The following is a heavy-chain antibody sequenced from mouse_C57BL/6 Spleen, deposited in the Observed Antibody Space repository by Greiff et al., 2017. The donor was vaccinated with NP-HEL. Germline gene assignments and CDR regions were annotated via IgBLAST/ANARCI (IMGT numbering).Heavy chain of an antibody. CDR3: ASRDGYYFDY. V-gene: IGHV1-26*01. D-gene: IGHD2-3*01. Sequence: EVQLQQSGPELVKPGASVKISCKASGYTFTDYYMNWVKQSHGKSLEWIGDINPNNGGTSYNQKFKSKATLTVDKSSSTAYMELRSLTSEDSAVYYCASRDGYYFDYWGQGTTLTVSS. CDR1: GYTFTDYY. CDR2: INPNNGGT. J-gene: IGHJ2*01.